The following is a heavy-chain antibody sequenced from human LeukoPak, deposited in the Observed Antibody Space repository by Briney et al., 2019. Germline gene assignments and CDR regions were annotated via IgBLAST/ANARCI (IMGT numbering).Heavy chain of an antibody. CDR3: ARARRDGYNFAI. Sequence: ASVKVSCKASVYTFTGYYMHWVRQAPGQGLEWMGWINPNSGGTNYAQKFQGRVTMTRDTSISTAYMELSRLRSDDTAVYYCARARRDGYNFAIWGQGTMVTVSS. CDR2: INPNSGGT. CDR1: VYTFTGYY. J-gene: IGHJ3*02. D-gene: IGHD5-24*01. V-gene: IGHV1-2*02.